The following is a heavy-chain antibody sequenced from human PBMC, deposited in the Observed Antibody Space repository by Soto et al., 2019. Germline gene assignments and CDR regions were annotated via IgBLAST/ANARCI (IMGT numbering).Heavy chain of an antibody. J-gene: IGHJ6*02. CDR3: ARVNLDV. D-gene: IGHD1-7*01. CDR1: AFTLSKFV. V-gene: IGHV3-30-3*01. Sequence: QVQVVESGGGVVQPGTSLRLSCAASAFTLSKFVMHWVRQAPGRGLEWVAVTSNDGSNTFYADSVKGRFTISRDNSKNTVYLQMNSLRTEDTAVYYCARVNLDVWGQGTTVTVSS. CDR2: TSNDGSNT.